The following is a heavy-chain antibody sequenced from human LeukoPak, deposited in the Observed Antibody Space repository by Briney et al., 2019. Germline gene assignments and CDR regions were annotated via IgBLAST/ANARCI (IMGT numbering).Heavy chain of an antibody. Sequence: ASVKVSCKASGGTFSSYAISWVRQAPGQGLEWMGRIIPILGIANYAQKLQGRVTITADKSTSTAYMELSSLRSEDTAVYYCASLSDYYDSSGYYSDYWGQGTLVTVS. CDR1: GGTFSSYA. D-gene: IGHD3-22*01. V-gene: IGHV1-69*04. CDR3: ASLSDYYDSSGYYSDY. CDR2: IIPILGIA. J-gene: IGHJ4*02.